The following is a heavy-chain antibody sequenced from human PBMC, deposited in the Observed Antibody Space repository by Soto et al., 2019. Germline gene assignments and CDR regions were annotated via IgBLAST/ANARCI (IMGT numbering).Heavy chain of an antibody. D-gene: IGHD2-15*01. Sequence: QVQLVQSGGEVKKPGASVKVSCKASGYTFTSYGISWVRQAPGQGLEWMGRISAYNGNTNYAQKLQGRVTMTTDTSTSTASMELRSLRSDATAVYSCARVVGALGHWFDPWGQGTLVTVSS. J-gene: IGHJ5*02. V-gene: IGHV1-18*01. CDR2: ISAYNGNT. CDR3: ARVVGALGHWFDP. CDR1: GYTFTSYG.